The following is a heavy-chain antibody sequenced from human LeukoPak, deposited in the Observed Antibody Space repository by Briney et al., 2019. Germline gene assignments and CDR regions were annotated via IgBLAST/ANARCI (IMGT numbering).Heavy chain of an antibody. CDR3: ARESYWGPSAKGFDY. CDR1: GVTFTSYS. D-gene: IGHD7-27*01. J-gene: IGHJ4*02. V-gene: IGHV3-48*02. CDR2: IDSSGSII. Sequence: VQPGGSLRLSCAASGVTFTSYSINWVRQAPGKGLEWVSYIDSSGSIIYYADSVKGRFTISRDNAKNSLYLQMNSLRDEDTAVYYCARESYWGPSAKGFDYWGQGTLVTVSS.